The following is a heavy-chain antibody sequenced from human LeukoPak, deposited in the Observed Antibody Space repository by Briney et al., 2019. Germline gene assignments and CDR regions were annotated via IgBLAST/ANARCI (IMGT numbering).Heavy chain of an antibody. CDR2: MHYSGST. CDR1: GASFSSSTYY. Sequence: SETLSLTCTVSGASFSSSTYYWAWIRQPPGKGLEWIGSMHYSGSTYYNPSLKSRVTMSVDTSKNQFSLKLSSVSAADTAVYYCARHAGGIAATGTRPFDYLGRGTLVTVSS. CDR3: ARHAGGIAATGTRPFDY. J-gene: IGHJ4*02. D-gene: IGHD6-13*01. V-gene: IGHV4-39*01.